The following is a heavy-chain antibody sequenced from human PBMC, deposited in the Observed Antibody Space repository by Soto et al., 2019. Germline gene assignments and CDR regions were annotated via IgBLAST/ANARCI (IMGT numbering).Heavy chain of an antibody. V-gene: IGHV4-59*01. Sequence: SETLSLTCTVSGGSISSYYWSWIRQPPGKGLEWIGYIYYSGSTNYNPSLKSRVTISVDTSKNQFSLKLSSVTAADTAVYYCARRSITMVRGVPLEYFDYWGQGTLVTVS. CDR2: IYYSGST. CDR1: GGSISSYY. CDR3: ARRSITMVRGVPLEYFDY. D-gene: IGHD3-10*01. J-gene: IGHJ4*02.